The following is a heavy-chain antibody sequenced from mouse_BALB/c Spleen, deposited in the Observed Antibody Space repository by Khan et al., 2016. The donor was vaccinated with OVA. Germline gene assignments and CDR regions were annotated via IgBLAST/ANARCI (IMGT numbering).Heavy chain of an antibody. CDR3: ARSKYLARY. CDR2: IWAGGST. V-gene: IGHV2-9*02. J-gene: IGHJ2*01. Sequence: QVQLKQSGPGLVAPSQSLSITCTVYGYSLTRYGVHWVRQPPGKGLEWLGLIWAGGSTNYNWALLSRLSISIDNSKSLVFLIMNNLQTDDTALNYCARSKYLARYWGQGTTLTVSS. D-gene: IGHD3-3*01. CDR1: GYSLTRYG.